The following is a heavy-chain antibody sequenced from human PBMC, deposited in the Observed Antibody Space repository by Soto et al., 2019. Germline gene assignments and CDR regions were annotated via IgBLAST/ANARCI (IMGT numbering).Heavy chain of an antibody. CDR2: IIPIFGTA. V-gene: IGHV1-69*12. J-gene: IGHJ4*02. D-gene: IGHD7-27*01. CDR1: GGTFSSYA. CDR3: AGFFWGNWDFDY. Sequence: QVQLVQSGAEVKKPGSSVKVSCKASGGTFSSYAISWVRQAPGQGLEWMGGIIPIFGTANYAQKFQGRVTSXAXXATSTGYMEMRSMRSEDTAVYYCAGFFWGNWDFDYWGQGTLVTVSS.